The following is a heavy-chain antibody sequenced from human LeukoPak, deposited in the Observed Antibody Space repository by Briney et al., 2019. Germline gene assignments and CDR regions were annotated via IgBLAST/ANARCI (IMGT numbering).Heavy chain of an antibody. D-gene: IGHD3-10*01. CDR1: GFTFNNYS. CDR3: ARDQGLAWFGELLPSSYYYYYGMDV. Sequence: GGSLRLSCAASGFTFNNYSMNWVRQAPGKGLEWVSSISSSSSYIYYADSVKGRFTISRDNAKNSLYLQMNSLRAEDTAVYYCARDQGLAWFGELLPSSYYYYYGMDVWGQGTTVTVSS. CDR2: ISSSSSYI. J-gene: IGHJ6*02. V-gene: IGHV3-21*01.